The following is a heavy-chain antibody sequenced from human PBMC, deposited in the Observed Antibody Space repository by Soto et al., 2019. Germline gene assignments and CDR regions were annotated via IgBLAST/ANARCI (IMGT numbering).Heavy chain of an antibody. CDR3: ARVAYYYDSSGYYLSY. D-gene: IGHD3-22*01. V-gene: IGHV1-18*01. CDR1: GYTFTSYG. J-gene: IGHJ4*02. CDR2: ISAYNGNT. Sequence: ASVKVSCKASGYTFTSYGISWVRQAPGQGLEWMGWISAYNGNTNYAQKLQGRVTMTTDTSTSTAYMELRSLRSDDTAVYYCARVAYYYDSSGYYLSYWGQGTLVTVSS.